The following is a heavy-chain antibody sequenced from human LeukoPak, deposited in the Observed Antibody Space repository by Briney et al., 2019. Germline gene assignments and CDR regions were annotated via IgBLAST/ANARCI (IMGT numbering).Heavy chain of an antibody. D-gene: IGHD3-22*01. CDR1: GFTFSSYG. J-gene: IGHJ4*02. V-gene: IGHV3-30*02. CDR2: IRYDGSNK. Sequence: GGSLRLSCAASGFTFSSYGMHWVRQAPGKGLEWVAFIRYDGSNKYYADSVKGRFTISRDNSKNTLYLQMNSLRAEDTAVYYCAKDITYYDSSGYYDYWGQGTLVTVSS. CDR3: AKDITYYDSSGYYDY.